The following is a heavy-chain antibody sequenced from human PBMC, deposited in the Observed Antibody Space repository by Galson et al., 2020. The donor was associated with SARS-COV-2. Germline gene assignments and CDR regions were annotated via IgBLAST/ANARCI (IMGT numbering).Heavy chain of an antibody. Sequence: SETLSLTCTVSGGSISSGDYYWSWIRQPPGKGLEWIGYIYYSGSTYYNPSLKSRVTISVDTSKNQFSLKLSSVTAADTAVYYCARDKLKQSIAAAGTYYYYYGMDVWGQGTTVTVSS. V-gene: IGHV4-30-4*01. CDR2: IYYSGST. J-gene: IGHJ6*02. D-gene: IGHD6-13*01. CDR1: GGSISSGDYY. CDR3: ARDKLKQSIAAAGTYYYYYGMDV.